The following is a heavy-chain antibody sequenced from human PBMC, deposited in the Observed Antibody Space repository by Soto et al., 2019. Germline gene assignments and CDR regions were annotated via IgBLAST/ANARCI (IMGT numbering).Heavy chain of an antibody. D-gene: IGHD2-21*02. CDR3: ASPPTANEDNWFDP. J-gene: IGHJ5*02. Sequence: PVGSLRLSCAASGFPFSSYAMSWVRQAPRKGLERFSAISGSGASTYYKDAVKGRFTISRDNSKNTLYLQMNSLRAEDTAVYYCASPPTANEDNWFDPWGQGTLVTVSS. V-gene: IGHV3-23*01. CDR2: ISGSGAST. CDR1: GFPFSSYA.